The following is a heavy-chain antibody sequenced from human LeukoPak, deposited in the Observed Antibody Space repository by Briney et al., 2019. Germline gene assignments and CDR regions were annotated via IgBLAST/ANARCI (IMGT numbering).Heavy chain of an antibody. V-gene: IGHV4-59*01. Sequence: SETLSLTCTVSGDSISNYYWSWIRQPPGKGLEWIGYIYYSESTNYNPSLKSRVTISTDTSKSQFSLNLRSVTAEDTGIYDCARGRCRNSGCRPYFDYWGQGTQVTVSS. D-gene: IGHD2/OR15-2a*01. CDR2: IYYSEST. CDR1: GDSISNYY. CDR3: ARGRCRNSGCRPYFDY. J-gene: IGHJ4*02.